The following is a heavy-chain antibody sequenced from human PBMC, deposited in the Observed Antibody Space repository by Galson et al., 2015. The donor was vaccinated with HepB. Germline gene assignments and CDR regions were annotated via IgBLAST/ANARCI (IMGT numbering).Heavy chain of an antibody. V-gene: IGHV3-7*01. CDR1: GFTFRTYW. J-gene: IGHJ3*01. CDR2: IKQDESEK. Sequence: SLRLSCAASGFTFRTYWMSWVRQAPGKGLEWVANIKQDESEKDFVDSVKSRFTISRDNSNNSQFLQMNSLRVEDTAVYYCARWRWRMGNFAFDLWGQGTMVTVSS. D-gene: IGHD1-7*01. CDR3: ARWRWRMGNFAFDL.